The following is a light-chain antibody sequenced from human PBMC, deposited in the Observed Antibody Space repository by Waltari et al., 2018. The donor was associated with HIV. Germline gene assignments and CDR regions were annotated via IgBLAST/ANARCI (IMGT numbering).Light chain of an antibody. CDR3: QSYDSSHGV. J-gene: IGLJ1*01. V-gene: IGLV1-40*01. CDR1: SSNIGAGYD. Sequence: QSVLTQPHSVTGAPGQRVTSPCTGSSSNIGAGYDVHWYQQLPGTAPKLLIYGTSNRPSGVPDRFSVSKSGTSASLAITGLQAEDEADYYCQSYDSSHGVFGTGTKVTVL. CDR2: GTS.